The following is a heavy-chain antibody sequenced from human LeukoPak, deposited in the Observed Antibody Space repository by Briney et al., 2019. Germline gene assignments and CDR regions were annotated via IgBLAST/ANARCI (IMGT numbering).Heavy chain of an antibody. J-gene: IGHJ5*02. V-gene: IGHV4-4*07. CDR2: IYTSGST. Sequence: PSETLSLTCTVSGGSISSYYWSWIRQPAGKGLEWIGRIYTSGSTNYNPSLKRRVTISVDTSKNQSPQKLSSVTAADTAVEYCGRDGEVYYYDRSGYWFDPWGQGTLVTVAS. CDR3: GRDGEVYYYDRSGYWFDP. D-gene: IGHD3-22*01. CDR1: GGSISSYY.